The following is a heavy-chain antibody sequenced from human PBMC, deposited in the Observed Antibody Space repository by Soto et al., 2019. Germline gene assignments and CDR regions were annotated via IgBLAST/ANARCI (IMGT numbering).Heavy chain of an antibody. CDR1: GFSFSGYG. Sequence: QVQLVESGGGVVQPGRSLRLSCAASGFSFSGYGMHWVRQAPGKGLELVAIISYDGNKKYHTDSVKGRFTISGDNSKNTLNLQQNGMRTEDTAVDWCGRDAYGVDGWGQGTPVTVSS. J-gene: IGHJ6*02. V-gene: IGHV3-30*03. CDR2: ISYDGNKK. CDR3: GRDAYGVDG.